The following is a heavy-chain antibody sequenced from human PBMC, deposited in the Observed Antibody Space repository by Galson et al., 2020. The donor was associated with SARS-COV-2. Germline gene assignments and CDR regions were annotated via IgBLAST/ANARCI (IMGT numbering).Heavy chain of an antibody. D-gene: IGHD3-10*01. CDR3: ARDRWTMVALDY. V-gene: IGHV4-39*07. Sequence: SETLSLTCTVYGGSISSSSYYWGWIRQPPGKGLEWIGSIYYSGSTYYNPSLKSRVTISVDTSKNQFSLKLSSVTAADTAVYYCARDRWTMVALDYWGQGTLVTVSS. CDR1: GGSISSSSYY. J-gene: IGHJ4*02. CDR2: IYYSGST.